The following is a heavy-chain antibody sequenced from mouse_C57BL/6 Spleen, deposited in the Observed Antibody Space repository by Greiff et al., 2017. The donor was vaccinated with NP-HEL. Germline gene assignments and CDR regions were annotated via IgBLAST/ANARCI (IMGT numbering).Heavy chain of an antibody. CDR1: GYTFTDYN. J-gene: IGHJ2*01. Sequence: VQLQQSGPELVKPGASVKIPCKASGYTFTDYNMDWVKQSHGKSLEWIGDINPNNGGTIYNQKFKGKATLTVDKSSSTAYMELRSLTSEDTAVYYCARGIYYYGSSPYYFDYWGQGTTLTVSS. CDR3: ARGIYYYGSSPYYFDY. D-gene: IGHD1-1*01. V-gene: IGHV1-18*01. CDR2: INPNNGGT.